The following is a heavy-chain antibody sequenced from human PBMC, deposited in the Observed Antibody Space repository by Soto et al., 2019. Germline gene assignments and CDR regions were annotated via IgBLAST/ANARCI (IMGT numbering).Heavy chain of an antibody. V-gene: IGHV1-69*01. D-gene: IGHD2-15*01. CDR1: GGTFSSYA. CDR2: IIPIFGTA. CDR3: ARDVRLYCGGGSCYSVVPWFDP. Sequence: QVQLVQSGAEVKKPGSSVKVSCKASGGTFSSYAISWVRQAPGQGLEWMGGIIPIFGTANYAQKFQGRVTITANESTSTAYMELSSLRSEDTAVYYCARDVRLYCGGGSCYSVVPWFDPWGQGTLVTVSS. J-gene: IGHJ5*02.